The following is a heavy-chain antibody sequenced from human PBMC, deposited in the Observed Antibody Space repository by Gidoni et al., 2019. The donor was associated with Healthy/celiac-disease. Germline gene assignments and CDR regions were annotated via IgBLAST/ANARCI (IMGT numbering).Heavy chain of an antibody. Sequence: EVQLVESGGGLVKPGGSLRLSCAASGFTFSSYSMHWVRQAPGKGLGWVSSISSSSSYIYYADSVKGRFTISRDNAKNSLYLQMNSLRAEDTAVYYCAGTYGSGSYSSDYWGQGTLVTVSS. V-gene: IGHV3-21*01. CDR1: GFTFSSYS. D-gene: IGHD3-10*01. J-gene: IGHJ4*02. CDR2: ISSSSSYI. CDR3: AGTYGSGSYSSDY.